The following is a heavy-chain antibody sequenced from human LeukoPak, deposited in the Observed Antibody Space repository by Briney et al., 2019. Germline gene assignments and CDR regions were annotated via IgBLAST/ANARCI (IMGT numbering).Heavy chain of an antibody. Sequence: GSLRLSCAASGFTFSRYSMNWVRQAPGKGLEWVSSISGTGSYKYYADSVKGRFTISRDNAKNSLYLQMNSLRAEDTAVYYCARDETGYSSSWYLVGYYYYYMDVWGKGTTVTISS. V-gene: IGHV3-21*01. J-gene: IGHJ6*03. CDR3: ARDETGYSSSWYLVGYYYYYMDV. CDR2: ISGTGSYK. CDR1: GFTFSRYS. D-gene: IGHD6-13*01.